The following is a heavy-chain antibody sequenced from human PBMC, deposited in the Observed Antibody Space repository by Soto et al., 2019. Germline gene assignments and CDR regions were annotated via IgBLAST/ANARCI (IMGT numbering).Heavy chain of an antibody. CDR2: ISAYNGNT. J-gene: IGHJ3*02. CDR3: ARDRITMIVVDHDAFDI. Sequence: ASVKVSCKSSDNTFTHYGINWVRQAPGQGLEWMGWISAYNGNTNYAQKLQGRVTMTTDTSTSTAYMELRSLRSDETAVYYCARDRITMIVVDHDAFDIWGQGTMVTVSS. D-gene: IGHD3-22*01. V-gene: IGHV1-18*01. CDR1: DNTFTHYG.